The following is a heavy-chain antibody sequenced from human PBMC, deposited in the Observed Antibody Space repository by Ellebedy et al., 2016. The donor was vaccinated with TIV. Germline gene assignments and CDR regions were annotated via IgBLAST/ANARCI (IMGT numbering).Heavy chain of an antibody. CDR2: SYHNGNN. J-gene: IGHJ3*01. Sequence: MPSETLSLTCIASGGSSRTYYWSWLRQPVGKGLEWIGRSYHNGNNNYSPSLRSRVTMSVDTSENRFSLNLDSATAADTAVYYCAISSHSKWGDAFDVWGQGTTV. CDR1: GGSSRTYY. D-gene: IGHD2-2*01. CDR3: AISSHSKWGDAFDV. V-gene: IGHV4-4*07.